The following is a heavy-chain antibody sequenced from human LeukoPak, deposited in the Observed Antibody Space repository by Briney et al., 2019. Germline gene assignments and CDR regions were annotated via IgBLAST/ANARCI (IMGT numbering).Heavy chain of an antibody. CDR2: IFYNGNT. CDR3: ARGPYSSSWYSRYYYYYYMDV. CDR1: GASFSSYY. D-gene: IGHD6-13*01. Sequence: SETLSLTCTVSGASFSSYYWSWLRQPPGKGLEWIAYIFYNGNTKYNPSLKSRVTISVDTSKNQFSLKLSSVTAADTAVYYCARGPYSSSWYSRYYYYYYMDVWGKGTTVTVSS. V-gene: IGHV4-59*01. J-gene: IGHJ6*03.